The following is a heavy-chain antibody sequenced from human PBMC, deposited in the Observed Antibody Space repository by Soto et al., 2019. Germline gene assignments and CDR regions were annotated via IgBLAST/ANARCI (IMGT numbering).Heavy chain of an antibody. D-gene: IGHD2-8*01. Sequence: QVQLVQSGAEVKKHGASVKVSCKASGYTFTSYDINWVRQATGQGLEWMGWMNPNSGNTGYAQKFQGRVTMTRNTSIRTAYMELSSLRSEDTAVYYCARFYSAYGVVDYWGQGTLVTVSS. J-gene: IGHJ4*02. CDR3: ARFYSAYGVVDY. V-gene: IGHV1-8*01. CDR1: GYTFTSYD. CDR2: MNPNSGNT.